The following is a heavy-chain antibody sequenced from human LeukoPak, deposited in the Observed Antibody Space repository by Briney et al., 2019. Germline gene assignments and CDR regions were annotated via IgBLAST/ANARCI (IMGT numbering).Heavy chain of an antibody. D-gene: IGHD6-19*01. CDR2: IYSGGDT. CDR1: GFTVSSNY. CDR3: AKERSLEIAVAGTIFDY. V-gene: IGHV3-66*01. J-gene: IGHJ4*02. Sequence: GGSLRLSCAASGFTVSSNYMGWVRQAPGKGLEWVSVIYSGGDTYYADSVKGRFTISRDNSKNMIYLEMSSLKAENTAVYYCAKERSLEIAVAGTIFDYWGQGTLVTVSS.